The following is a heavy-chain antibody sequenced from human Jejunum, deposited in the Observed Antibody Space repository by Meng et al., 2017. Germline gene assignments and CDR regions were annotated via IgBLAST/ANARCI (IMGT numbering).Heavy chain of an antibody. CDR1: GVAFSSYW. CDR3: TRTYGYGHIY. V-gene: IGHV3-7*01. Sequence: GSLRLSCAASGVAFSSYWMSWVRQTPGKGLEWVANIKPDGSEKYYVDSLKGRFTISRDNAKNSLYLQLNSLRVEDTAVYYCTRTYGYGHIYWGQGTLVTVSS. CDR2: IKPDGSEK. D-gene: IGHD5-18*01. J-gene: IGHJ4*02.